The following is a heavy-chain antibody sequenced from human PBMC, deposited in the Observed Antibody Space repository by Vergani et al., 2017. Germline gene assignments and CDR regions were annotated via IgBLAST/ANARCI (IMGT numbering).Heavy chain of an antibody. CDR2: ISADNGNT. Sequence: QVQLVQSGAEVKKPGASVKVSCKASGYTFTSYGITWVRQAPGQGLEWMGWISADNGNTDYEQNLQDRVTMTTDTSTNTAYMELRSLRADDTAVYYCAREVRGCSRTSCSPYYFDYWGQGSLVTVSS. D-gene: IGHD2-2*01. V-gene: IGHV1-18*01. CDR1: GYTFTSYG. CDR3: AREVRGCSRTSCSPYYFDY. J-gene: IGHJ4*02.